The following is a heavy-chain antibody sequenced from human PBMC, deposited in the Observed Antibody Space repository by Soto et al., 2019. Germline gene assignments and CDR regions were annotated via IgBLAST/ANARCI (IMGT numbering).Heavy chain of an antibody. V-gene: IGHV3-53*01. J-gene: IGHJ4*02. CDR3: GARAGGGGY. CDR2: IYSGGYT. Sequence: EVQLVESGGGLIQPGGSLRLSCAVSGFTVSNNYMSWVRQAPGKGLEGVSVIYSGGYTAYGDSVKGRFTISRDNSKNTQYLEWKSGGADDSVVYCGGARAGGGGYWGQGTLVTVSS. CDR1: GFTVSNNY. D-gene: IGHD3-10*01.